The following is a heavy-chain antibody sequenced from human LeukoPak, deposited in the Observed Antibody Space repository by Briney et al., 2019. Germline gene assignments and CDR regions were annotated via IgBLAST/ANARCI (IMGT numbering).Heavy chain of an antibody. CDR1: GGSISSYY. CDR2: IYYSGST. D-gene: IGHD6-13*01. CDR3: ARDRIAAAGIPSDAFDI. V-gene: IGHV4-59*01. Sequence: PSETLSLTCTVSGGSISSYYWSWIRQPPGKGLEWIGYIYYSGSTNYNPSLKSRVTISVDTSKNQLSLKLSSVTAADTAVYYCARDRIAAAGIPSDAFDIWGQGTMVTVSS. J-gene: IGHJ3*02.